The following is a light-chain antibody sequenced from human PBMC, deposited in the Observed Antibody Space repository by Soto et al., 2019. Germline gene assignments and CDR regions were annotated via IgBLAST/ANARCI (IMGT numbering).Light chain of an antibody. Sequence: QSALTQPASVSGSRGQSITISCTGTSSDVGGYNYVSWYQQHPGKAPKLMIYEVSNRPSGVSNRFSGSKSGNTASLTISGLQAEDEADYYCSSYPSSSTLVFGTGTKLTVL. CDR1: SSDVGGYNY. CDR3: SSYPSSSTLV. V-gene: IGLV2-14*01. J-gene: IGLJ1*01. CDR2: EVS.